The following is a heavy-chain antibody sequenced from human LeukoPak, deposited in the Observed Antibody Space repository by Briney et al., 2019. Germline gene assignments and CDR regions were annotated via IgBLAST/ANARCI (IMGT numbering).Heavy chain of an antibody. V-gene: IGHV3-7*01. Sequence: GGSLRLSCAASGFTFSSYYTSWVRQAPGKGLEWVANIKQDGSEKYYVDSVKGRFTISRDNTKNSLYLQMNSLRAEDTAVYYCARDETYCNAGSCYLDYWGQGTLVTVSS. CDR3: ARDETYCNAGSCYLDY. D-gene: IGHD2-15*01. CDR2: IKQDGSEK. CDR1: GFTFSSYY. J-gene: IGHJ4*02.